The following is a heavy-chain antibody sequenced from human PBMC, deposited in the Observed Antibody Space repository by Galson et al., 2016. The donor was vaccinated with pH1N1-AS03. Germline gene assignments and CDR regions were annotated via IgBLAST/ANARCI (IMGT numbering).Heavy chain of an antibody. D-gene: IGHD1-26*01. CDR2: IYYTGST. Sequence: SETLSLTCSVSGALINTQYWSWIRQAPGRGLEWIGYIYYTGSTIYNPSLQSRVAITVDTSKNQFSLQLTSVTAADTAVYYCVSARGFYGSNYFDYWGQGTLVTVSS. CDR3: VSARGFYGSNYFDY. V-gene: IGHV4-59*11. J-gene: IGHJ4*02. CDR1: GALINTQY.